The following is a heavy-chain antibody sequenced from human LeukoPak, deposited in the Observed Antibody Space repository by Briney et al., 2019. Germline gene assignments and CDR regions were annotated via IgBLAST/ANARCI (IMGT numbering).Heavy chain of an antibody. CDR3: ALPYSGYDWDPRPFDY. J-gene: IGHJ4*02. V-gene: IGHV3-30*02. Sequence: GGSLRLSCAASGFTFSSYGMHWVRQAPGKGLEWVAFIRYDGSNKYYADSVKGRFTISRDNSKNTLYLQMNSLTAEDTAVYYCALPYSGYDWDPRPFDYWGQGTLVTVSS. CDR2: IRYDGSNK. D-gene: IGHD5-12*01. CDR1: GFTFSSYG.